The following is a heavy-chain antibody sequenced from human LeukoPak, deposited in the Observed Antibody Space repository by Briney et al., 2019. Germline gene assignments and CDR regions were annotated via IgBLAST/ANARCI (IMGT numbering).Heavy chain of an antibody. V-gene: IGHV4-59*01. D-gene: IGHD5-12*01. CDR1: GGSISSYY. J-gene: IGHJ4*02. CDR3: ARGRYSGYDLVDY. CDR2: IYYSGST. Sequence: SETLSLTCTVSGGSISSYYLSWIRQPPGKGLEWIGYIYYSGSTNYNPSLKSRVTISVDTSKNQFSLKLSSVTAAETAVYYCARGRYSGYDLVDYWGQGTLVTVSS.